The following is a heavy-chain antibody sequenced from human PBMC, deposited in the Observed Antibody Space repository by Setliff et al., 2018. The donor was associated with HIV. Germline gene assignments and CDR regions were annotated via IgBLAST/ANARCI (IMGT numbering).Heavy chain of an antibody. CDR2: ISDDGSNT. D-gene: IGHD3-10*01. V-gene: IGHV3-30*07. Sequence: QPGGSLRLSCAASGFTFNTYAMHWVRQAPGKGLEWVAVISDDGSNTYYADSVKGRFTISRDNAKNSLYLQMNSLRAEDTAVYYCARGKGVGGVIITGGLDVWGKGTTVTVSS. CDR3: ARGKGVGGVIITGGLDV. CDR1: GFTFNTYA. J-gene: IGHJ6*04.